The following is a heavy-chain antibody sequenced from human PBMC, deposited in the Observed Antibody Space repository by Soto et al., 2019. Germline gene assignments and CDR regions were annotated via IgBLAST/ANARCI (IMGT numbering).Heavy chain of an antibody. CDR3: ASGRYCSSTSCSSAKMYFDY. CDR2: ISSSGSTI. J-gene: IGHJ4*02. Sequence: GGSLRLSCAASGFTFSDYYMSWIRQAPGKGLEWVSYISSSGSTIYYADSVKGRFTISRDNAKNSLYLQMNSLRAEDTAVYYCASGRYCSSTSCSSAKMYFDYWGQGTLVTVPQ. CDR1: GFTFSDYY. D-gene: IGHD2-2*01. V-gene: IGHV3-11*01.